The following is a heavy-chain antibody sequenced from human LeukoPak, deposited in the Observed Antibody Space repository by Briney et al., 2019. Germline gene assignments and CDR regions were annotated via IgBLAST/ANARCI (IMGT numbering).Heavy chain of an antibody. CDR1: GFTFSSYA. CDR3: ARAPSGVTTTAPFDY. Sequence: PGGSLRLSCAASGFTFSSYAMHWVRQAPGKGLEWVAVISYDGSNKYYADSVKGRFTISRDNSKNTLYLQMNSLRAEDTAVYYCARAPSGVTTTAPFDYWGQGTLVTVSS. J-gene: IGHJ4*02. D-gene: IGHD4-17*01. CDR2: ISYDGSNK. V-gene: IGHV3-30*01.